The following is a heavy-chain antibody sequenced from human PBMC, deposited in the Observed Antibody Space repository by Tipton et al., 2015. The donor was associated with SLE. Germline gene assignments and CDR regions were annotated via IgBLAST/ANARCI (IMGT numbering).Heavy chain of an antibody. Sequence: GSLRLSCAASGFTFRKYWMSWVRQTPGKGLEWVANIKQDGSEKYYVDSLKGRFTISRDNAKNSLYLQMNSLRAEDTAVYYCAKVMLQAGSDYWGQGTLVTVSS. V-gene: IGHV3-7*03. D-gene: IGHD3-16*01. CDR2: IKQDGSEK. CDR3: AKVMLQAGSDY. CDR1: GFTFRKYW. J-gene: IGHJ4*02.